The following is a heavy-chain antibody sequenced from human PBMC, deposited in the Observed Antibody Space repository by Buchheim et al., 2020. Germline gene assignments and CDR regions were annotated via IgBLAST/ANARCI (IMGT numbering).Heavy chain of an antibody. CDR2: IIPILGIA. J-gene: IGHJ6*02. Sequence: QVQLVQSGAEVKKPGSSVKVSCKASGGTFSSYTISWVRQAPGQGLEWMGRIIPILGIANYAQKFQGRVTITADKSTSTAYMELSSLRSEDTAVYYCARDWTPIAVAPLDNGGMDVWGQGTT. V-gene: IGHV1-69*08. CDR3: ARDWTPIAVAPLDNGGMDV. D-gene: IGHD6-19*01. CDR1: GGTFSSYT.